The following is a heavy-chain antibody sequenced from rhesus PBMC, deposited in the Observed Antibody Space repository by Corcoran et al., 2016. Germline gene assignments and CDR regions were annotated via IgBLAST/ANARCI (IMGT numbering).Heavy chain of an antibody. CDR3: ARSSGYSSSYTFDY. D-gene: IGHD6-43*01. Sequence: QLQLQESGPGLVKPSETLSVTCAVSGGSISSSYWSWIRQAPGKGLEWIGYIYGSGSSTNYNPSLNSRVTLSVETSKNQLSLKLSSVTTADTAVYYCARSSGYSSSYTFDYWGQGVLVTVSS. CDR2: IYGSGSST. V-gene: IGHV4-169*01. CDR1: GGSISSSY. J-gene: IGHJ4*01.